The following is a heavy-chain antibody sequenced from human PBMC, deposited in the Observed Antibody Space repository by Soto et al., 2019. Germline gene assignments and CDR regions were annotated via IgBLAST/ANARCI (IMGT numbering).Heavy chain of an antibody. D-gene: IGHD3-16*01. Sequence: KPSETLSLSCAASGFTFSNAWMNWVRQAPGKGLEWVGRIKSKTDGGTTDYADSVKGRFTISRDNSKNTLYLQMNSLRAEDTAVYYCASPPLNYDYVWGSPFDYWGQGTLVTVSS. CDR2: IKSKTDGGTT. CDR3: ASPPLNYDYVWGSPFDY. J-gene: IGHJ4*02. CDR1: GFTFSNAW. V-gene: IGHV3-15*07.